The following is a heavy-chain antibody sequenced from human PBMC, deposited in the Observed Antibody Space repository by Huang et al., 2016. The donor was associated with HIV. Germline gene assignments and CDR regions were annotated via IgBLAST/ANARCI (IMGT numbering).Heavy chain of an antibody. V-gene: IGHV1-18*01. CDR2: ISPYNGNT. J-gene: IGHJ5*02. D-gene: IGHD2-15*01. Sequence: QVQLVQSRAKVKKPGASVNVSCKASGYTFKRYGITWVRQAPGQGREWMGWISPYNGNTKSAQKLQGRLIMTTDTSTNTAYMELRRLTSDDTAMYFCARVEMSTIDNWFDPWGQGTLVIVSS. CDR3: ARVEMSTIDNWFDP. CDR1: GYTFKRYG.